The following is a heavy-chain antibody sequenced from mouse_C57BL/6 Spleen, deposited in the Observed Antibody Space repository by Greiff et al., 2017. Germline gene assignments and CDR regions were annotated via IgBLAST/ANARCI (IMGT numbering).Heavy chain of an antibody. Sequence: QVQLQQSGAELMKPGASVKLSCKATGYTFTGYWIEWVKQRPGHGLEWIGEILPGSGSTNYNEKFKGKATFTADTSSNTAYMQLSSLTTEDSAIYYCAIEGYDYDGRTAWFAYWGQGTLVTVSA. CDR3: AIEGYDYDGRTAWFAY. D-gene: IGHD2-4*01. J-gene: IGHJ3*01. V-gene: IGHV1-9*01. CDR2: ILPGSGST. CDR1: GYTFTGYW.